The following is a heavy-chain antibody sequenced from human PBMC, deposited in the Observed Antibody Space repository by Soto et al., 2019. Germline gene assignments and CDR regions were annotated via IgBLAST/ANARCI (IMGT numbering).Heavy chain of an antibody. CDR3: ARDSVYCSSTSCYAGENWFDP. CDR1: GGSISSGGYY. V-gene: IGHV4-31*03. Sequence: QVQLQESGPGLVKPSQTLSLTCTVSGGSISSGGYYWSWIRQHPGKGLEWIGYIYYSGSTYYNPSLKSRVTISVDTSKNQFSLKLSSVTAADTAVYYCARDSVYCSSTSCYAGENWFDPWGQGTLVTVSS. CDR2: IYYSGST. J-gene: IGHJ5*02. D-gene: IGHD2-2*01.